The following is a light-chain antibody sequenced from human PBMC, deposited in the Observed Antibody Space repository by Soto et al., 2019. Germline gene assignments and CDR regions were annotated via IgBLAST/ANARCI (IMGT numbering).Light chain of an antibody. J-gene: IGKJ5*01. Sequence: EIVLTQSPGTLSLSPGERATLSCRAVQSVSSKYLAWYQQKPGQAPRLLMYGVSSRATGIPDRFSGSGSGTDFTLTISSLEPEDAAVYYCQQRSNWPPITFGQGTRLENK. V-gene: IGKV3D-20*02. CDR3: QQRSNWPPIT. CDR1: QSVSSKY. CDR2: GVS.